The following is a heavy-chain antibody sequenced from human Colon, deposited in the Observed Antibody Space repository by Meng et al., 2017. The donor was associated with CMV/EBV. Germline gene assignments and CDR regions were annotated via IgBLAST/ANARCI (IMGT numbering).Heavy chain of an antibody. J-gene: IGHJ4*02. D-gene: IGHD4-17*01. Sequence: GSLRLSCAVSGGSISSTNWWSWVRQSPGKGLEWIGEIFHSGSANINASLKSRVAMSIDKSKKQFSLKLNSVTAADTAMYYCARIVDDYGDYDWVWGQGILVTVPQ. CDR1: GGSISSTNW. CDR3: ARIVDDYGDYDWV. CDR2: IFHSGSA. V-gene: IGHV4-4*02.